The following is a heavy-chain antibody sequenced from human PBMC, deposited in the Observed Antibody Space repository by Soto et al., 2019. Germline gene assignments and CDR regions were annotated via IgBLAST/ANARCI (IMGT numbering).Heavy chain of an antibody. CDR3: ARGGYYDSSGYYWRYYYGMDV. D-gene: IGHD3-22*01. V-gene: IGHV4-34*01. CDR2: INHSGST. Sequence: TLALTCAVYGGSCSGSYWGWVRQPPGKGLEWIGEINHSGSTNYNPSLKSRVTISVDTSKNHFSLKLSSVTAADTAVYYCARGGYYDSSGYYWRYYYGMDVWGQGT. J-gene: IGHJ6*02. CDR1: GGSCSGSY.